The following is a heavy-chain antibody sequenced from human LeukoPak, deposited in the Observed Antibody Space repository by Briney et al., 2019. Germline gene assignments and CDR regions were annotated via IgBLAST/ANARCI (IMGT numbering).Heavy chain of an antibody. CDR1: GFTFSRIA. D-gene: IGHD1-1*01. CDR2: IRSNGDTA. J-gene: IGHJ4*02. Sequence: LTAGSLRLSCAASGFTFSRIAMTWVRQAPGKGLEWVSTIRSNGDTAYNADSVRGRFAISTDNSKNALFLQMNSLRVEDTAIYYCAKGQELDGGVFDSWGQGTLVTVSS. CDR3: AKGQELDGGVFDS. V-gene: IGHV3-23*01.